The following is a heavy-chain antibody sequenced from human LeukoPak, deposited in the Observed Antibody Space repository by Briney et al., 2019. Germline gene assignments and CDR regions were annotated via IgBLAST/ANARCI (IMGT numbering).Heavy chain of an antibody. V-gene: IGHV3-23*01. J-gene: IGHJ3*02. CDR3: AKALPLLMAFDI. CDR1: GFTFSSYA. Sequence: GGSLRLSCAASGFTFSSYAMSWVRQAPGKGLEWVSAISGSGGSTYYADSVKGRFTISRDNPKNTLDLQMNSLRAEDTAVYYCAKALPLLMAFDIWGQGTMVTVSS. D-gene: IGHD2-8*01. CDR2: ISGSGGST.